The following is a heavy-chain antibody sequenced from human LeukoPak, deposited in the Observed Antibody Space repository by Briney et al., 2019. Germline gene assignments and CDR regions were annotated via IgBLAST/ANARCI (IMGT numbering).Heavy chain of an antibody. V-gene: IGHV4-61*09. CDR3: ARVYTVMGATTVDHYHYYMDV. D-gene: IGHD5-18*01. CDR1: GGSIRSGSYY. CDR2: IYTRGTT. J-gene: IGHJ6*03. Sequence: SQTLSLTCTVSGGSIRSGSYYWSWIRQPAGRGLEWIGHIYTRGTTNYNPSVKSRVTVSLDTSKNQISLKLSSVTAADTAIYYCARVYTVMGATTVDHYHYYMDVWGKGTTVTVSS.